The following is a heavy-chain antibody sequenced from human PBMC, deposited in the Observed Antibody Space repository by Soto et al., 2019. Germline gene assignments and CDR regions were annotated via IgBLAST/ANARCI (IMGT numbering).Heavy chain of an antibody. CDR3: ARAIVAARPQDAFDI. CDR2: IIPIFGTA. D-gene: IGHD6-6*01. J-gene: IGHJ3*02. Sequence: GASVTVSCKASGGTFSSYAISWVRQAPGQGLEWMGGIIPIFGTANYAQKFQGRVTITADESTSTAYMELSSLRSEDTAVYYCARAIVAARPQDAFDIWGQGTMVTVSS. V-gene: IGHV1-69*13. CDR1: GGTFSSYA.